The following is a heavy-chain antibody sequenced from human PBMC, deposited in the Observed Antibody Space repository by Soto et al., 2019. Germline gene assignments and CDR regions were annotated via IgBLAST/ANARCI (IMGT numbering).Heavy chain of an antibody. V-gene: IGHV4-34*01. Sequence: GELQHWGTGLLKPSATLSLNCSVYGGSSRAYHWSWIRQSPGEGLEWIGEFSYSGSLNYNPSLVGRVAVSLDTTTNHFSLTMTSVTAADAAVYFSAGGPRYWSFALWGRGTLVTVS. J-gene: IGHJ2*01. D-gene: IGHD1-20*01. CDR2: FSYSGSL. CDR3: AGGPRYWSFAL. CDR1: GGSSRAYH.